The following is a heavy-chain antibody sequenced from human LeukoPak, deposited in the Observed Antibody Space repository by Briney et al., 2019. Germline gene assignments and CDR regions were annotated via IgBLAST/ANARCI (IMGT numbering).Heavy chain of an antibody. CDR3: ARQERWLQCDY. D-gene: IGHD5-24*01. CDR1: GGSISSDQ. Sequence: SETLSLTCTVSGGSISSDQWSWIRQPPGKGLEWIGHIYNSGSTNYNPSLRSRVTISVDTSKNQFSLKLSSVTAADTAVYYCARQERWLQCDYWGQGTLVTVSS. J-gene: IGHJ4*02. V-gene: IGHV4-59*08. CDR2: IYNSGST.